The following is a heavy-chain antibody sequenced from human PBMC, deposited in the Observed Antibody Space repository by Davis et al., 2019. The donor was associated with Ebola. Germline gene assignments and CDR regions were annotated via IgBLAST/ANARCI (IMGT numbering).Heavy chain of an antibody. CDR1: RYTFTSYP. Sequence: AASVKVSCKASRYTFTSYPMHWVRQAPGQRLEWMGWINAGNGNTKYSQKFQGRVTLTRDTSANTAYMELSSLRSEDTAVYYCARDRRDYDFWSVAPTVGFDPWGQGTLVTVPS. V-gene: IGHV1-3*01. CDR2: INAGNGNT. D-gene: IGHD3-3*01. J-gene: IGHJ5*02. CDR3: ARDRRDYDFWSVAPTVGFDP.